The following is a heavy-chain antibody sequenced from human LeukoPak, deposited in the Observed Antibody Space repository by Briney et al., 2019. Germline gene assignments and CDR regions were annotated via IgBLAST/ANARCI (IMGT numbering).Heavy chain of an antibody. V-gene: IGHV4-39*01. D-gene: IGHD3-3*01. CDR1: GGSISSSSYY. Sequence: PSETLSLTCTVSGGSISSSSYYWGWIRQPPGKGLEWIGSIYYSGSTYYNPSLKSRVTISVDTSKNQFSLKLSSVTAADTAVYYCARHKTAPPDDFWSGYYTGVGRALDYWGQGTLVTVSS. CDR3: ARHKTAPPDDFWSGYYTGVGRALDY. CDR2: IYYSGST. J-gene: IGHJ4*02.